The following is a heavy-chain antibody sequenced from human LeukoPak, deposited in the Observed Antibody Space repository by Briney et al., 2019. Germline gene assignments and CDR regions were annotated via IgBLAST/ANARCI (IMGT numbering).Heavy chain of an antibody. CDR2: ISWNSGSI. V-gene: IGHV3-9*01. CDR1: GFTFDDYA. Sequence: GGSLRLSCAASGFTFDDYAMHWVRQAPGKGLEWVSGISWNSGSIGYADSVKGRFTISRDNAKNSLYLQMNSLRAEDTALYYCAKDLASAATGGFDYWGQGTLVTVSS. CDR3: AKDLASAATGGFDY. J-gene: IGHJ4*02. D-gene: IGHD6-13*01.